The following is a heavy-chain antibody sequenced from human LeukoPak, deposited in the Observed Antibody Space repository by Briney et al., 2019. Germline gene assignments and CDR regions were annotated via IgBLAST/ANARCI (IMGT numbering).Heavy chain of an antibody. Sequence: SETLSLTCTASGGSISSSSYYWGWIRQPPGKGLEWIGSIYYSGSTYYNPSLKSRVTISVDTSKNQFSLKLSSVTAADTAVYYCARGKWELLPLGFDYWGQGTLVTVSS. D-gene: IGHD1-26*01. J-gene: IGHJ4*02. CDR3: ARGKWELLPLGFDY. CDR2: IYYSGST. V-gene: IGHV4-39*07. CDR1: GGSISSSSYY.